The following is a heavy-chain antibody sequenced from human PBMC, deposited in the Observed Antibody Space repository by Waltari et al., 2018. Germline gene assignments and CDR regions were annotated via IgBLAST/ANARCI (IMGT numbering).Heavy chain of an antibody. Sequence: VQLQESGPGLVKPSETLSLTCTVSGGSISSHYWSWIRRPPGKGLEWVSAISGSGGSTHYADSGKGRFTISRDNSKNTLYLQMNSLRAEDTAVYYCARLPVQWLLPVDGYWGQGTLVTVSS. V-gene: IGHV3-23*01. D-gene: IGHD6-19*01. J-gene: IGHJ4*02. CDR2: ISGSGGST. CDR3: ARLPVQWLLPVDGY. CDR1: GGSISSHY.